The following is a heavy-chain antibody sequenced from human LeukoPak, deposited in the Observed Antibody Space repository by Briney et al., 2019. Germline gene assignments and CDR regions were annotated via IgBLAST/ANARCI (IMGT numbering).Heavy chain of an antibody. D-gene: IGHD4-17*01. CDR1: GYTLTELS. CDR3: ATGQDYGDHNWFDP. Sequence: ASVKVSCKVSGYTLTELSMHRVRQAAGKGLEWMGGFDPEDGETIYAQKFQGRVTMTEDTSTDTAYMELSSLRSEDTAVYYCATGQDYGDHNWFDPWGQGTLVTVSS. V-gene: IGHV1-24*01. CDR2: FDPEDGET. J-gene: IGHJ5*02.